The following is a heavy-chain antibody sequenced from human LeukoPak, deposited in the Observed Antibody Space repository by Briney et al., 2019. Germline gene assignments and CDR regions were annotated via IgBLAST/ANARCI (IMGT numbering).Heavy chain of an antibody. Sequence: SETLSLTCTVSGGSITSGNYYWSWIRQPAGKGLEWIGRIYTSGSTNYNPSLKSRVTISVDTSKNQFSLKLSSVTAADTAVYYCAEGTGYFDPFDYWGQGTLVTVSS. CDR3: AEGTGYFDPFDY. CDR1: GGSITSGNYY. D-gene: IGHD3-9*01. V-gene: IGHV4-61*02. CDR2: IYTSGST. J-gene: IGHJ4*02.